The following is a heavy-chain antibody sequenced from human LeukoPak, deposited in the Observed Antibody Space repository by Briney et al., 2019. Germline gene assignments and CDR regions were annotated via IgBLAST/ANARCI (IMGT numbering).Heavy chain of an antibody. CDR3: ARDGPRYYDILTGYYTSPNWFGP. V-gene: IGHV3-21*01. Sequence: GGSLRLSCAASGFTFSSYSMNWVRQAPGKGLEWVSSISSSSSYIYYADSVKGRFTISRDNAKNSLYLQMNSLRAEDTAVYYCARDGPRYYDILTGYYTSPNWFGPWGQGTLVTVSS. CDR1: GFTFSSYS. D-gene: IGHD3-9*01. J-gene: IGHJ5*02. CDR2: ISSSSSYI.